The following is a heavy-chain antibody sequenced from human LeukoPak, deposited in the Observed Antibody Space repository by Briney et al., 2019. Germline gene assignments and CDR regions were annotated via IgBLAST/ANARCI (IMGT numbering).Heavy chain of an antibody. D-gene: IGHD4-17*01. CDR3: ARDAYGAVSDYFDY. CDR1: GFTFSSYA. V-gene: IGHV3-23*01. CDR2: ISGSGGST. Sequence: GGSLRLSCAASGFTFSSYAMSWVRQAPGKGLEWVSAISGSGGSTYYADSVKGRFTISRDNAKNSLYLQMNSLRAEDTAVYYCARDAYGAVSDYFDYWGQGTLVTVSS. J-gene: IGHJ4*02.